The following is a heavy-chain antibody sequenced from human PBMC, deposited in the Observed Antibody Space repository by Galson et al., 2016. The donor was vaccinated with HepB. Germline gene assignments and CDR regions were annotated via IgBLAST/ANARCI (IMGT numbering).Heavy chain of an antibody. D-gene: IGHD6-19*01. CDR1: GFTFNNAW. CDR2: IKSKADGGTM. CDR3: TKDRSAVQWPRFDP. J-gene: IGHJ5*02. V-gene: IGHV3-15*01. Sequence: SLRLSCAASGFTFNNAWMNWVRQAPGKGLEWVGRIKSKADGGTMDYAAPVKGRFSISREDSKDILYLQMNSLKSEDTDVYYCTKDRSAVQWPRFDPWGQGTLVTVSS.